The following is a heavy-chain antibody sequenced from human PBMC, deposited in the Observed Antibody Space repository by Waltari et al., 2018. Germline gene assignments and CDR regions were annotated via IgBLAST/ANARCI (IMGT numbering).Heavy chain of an antibody. CDR3: ARGAHGYYSYMDV. CDR2: IYYSGST. Sequence: QVQLQESGPGLVKPSETLSLTCTVSGGSISSYYWSWNRQPPGKGLEWIGYIYYSGSTNYNPSLKSRVTISVDTSKNQFSLKLSSVTAADTAVYYCARGAHGYYSYMDVWGKGTTVTISS. V-gene: IGHV4-59*01. CDR1: GGSISSYY. D-gene: IGHD3-3*01. J-gene: IGHJ6*03.